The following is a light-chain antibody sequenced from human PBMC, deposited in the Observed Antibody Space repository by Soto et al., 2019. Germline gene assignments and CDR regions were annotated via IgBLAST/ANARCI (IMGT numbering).Light chain of an antibody. Sequence: QAVVTQSPSASASLGASVKLTCTLSRGHSSYAIAWHQQQPEKGPRYLMKLNGDGSHSKGDGIPDRFSGSSSGAERYLTISSLQSEDEADYYCQTWGTGRVFGGGTKLTVL. V-gene: IGLV4-69*01. CDR1: RGHSSYA. J-gene: IGLJ3*02. CDR3: QTWGTGRV. CDR2: LNGDGSH.